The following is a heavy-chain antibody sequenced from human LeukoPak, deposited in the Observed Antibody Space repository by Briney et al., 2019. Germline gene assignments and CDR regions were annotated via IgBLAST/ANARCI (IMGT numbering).Heavy chain of an antibody. CDR2: INPNSGGT. Sequence: ASVKVSCKASGYTFTGYYMHWVRQAPGQGLEWMGWINPNSGGTNYAQKFQGRVTMTRDTSISTAYVELSRLRSDDTAVYYCARANIAVAAFDIWGQGTMVTVSS. D-gene: IGHD6-19*01. V-gene: IGHV1-2*02. CDR3: ARANIAVAAFDI. J-gene: IGHJ3*02. CDR1: GYTFTGYY.